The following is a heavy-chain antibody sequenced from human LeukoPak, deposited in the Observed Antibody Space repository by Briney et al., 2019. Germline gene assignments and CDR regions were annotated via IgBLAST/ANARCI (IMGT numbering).Heavy chain of an antibody. J-gene: IGHJ6*04. D-gene: IGHD1-1*01. CDR3: ARDRATGTTNYYYHYGMDV. V-gene: IGHV3-21*01. CDR1: GFTFSTYT. CDR2: ISSGTSYI. Sequence: PGGSLRLSCAASGFTFSTYTVNWVRQAPGKGLEWVSSISSGTSYIYYADSVKGRFTISRDNAKNSLYLQMNSLRAEDTAVYYCARDRATGTTNYYYHYGMDVWGKGTTVTVSS.